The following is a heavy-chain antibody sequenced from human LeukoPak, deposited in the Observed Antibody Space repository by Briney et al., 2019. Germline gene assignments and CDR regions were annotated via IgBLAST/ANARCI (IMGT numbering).Heavy chain of an antibody. CDR2: VRGSGTNA. V-gene: IGHV3-23*01. CDR3: AKDPEAIWEGAFDI. CDR1: GFIFRSYA. J-gene: IGHJ3*02. D-gene: IGHD7-27*01. Sequence: PGGSLRLSCAASGFIFRSYAMSWVRQAPGKGLEWVSSVRGSGTNAIYADSVKGRFTISRDNSKNTLYLQMNSLRAEDTAVYYCAKDPEAIWEGAFDIWGQGTMVTVSS.